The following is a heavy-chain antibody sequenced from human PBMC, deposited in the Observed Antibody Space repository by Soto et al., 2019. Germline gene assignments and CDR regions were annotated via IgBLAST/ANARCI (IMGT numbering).Heavy chain of an antibody. CDR2: IYSGGST. V-gene: IGHV3-53*01. D-gene: IGHD3-9*01. J-gene: IGHJ6*02. CDR1: GFTVSSNY. Sequence: GGSLRLSCAASGFTVSSNYMSWVRQAPGKGLEWVSVIYSGGSTYYADSVKGRFTISRDNSKNTLYLQMNSLRAEDTAVYYCARASVRNDILTGYYYGMDVWGQGTTVTVSS. CDR3: ARASVRNDILTGYYYGMDV.